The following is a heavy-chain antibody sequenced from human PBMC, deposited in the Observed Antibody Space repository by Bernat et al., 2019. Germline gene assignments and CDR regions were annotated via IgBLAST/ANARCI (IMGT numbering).Heavy chain of an antibody. CDR2: MIPIFGTG. Sequence: QVQLVQSGAEVKKPGSSVKVSCKASGGTFSSYAISWVRQAPGQGREWMGGMIPIFGTGNYAQKFQGRVRITADECTRTGYRERSSLRSEDTAVYYCERHLRGDSANAFDIWGQGTMVTVSS. CDR3: ERHLRGDSANAFDI. V-gene: IGHV1-69*01. CDR1: GGTFSSYA. D-gene: IGHD3-16*01. J-gene: IGHJ3*02.